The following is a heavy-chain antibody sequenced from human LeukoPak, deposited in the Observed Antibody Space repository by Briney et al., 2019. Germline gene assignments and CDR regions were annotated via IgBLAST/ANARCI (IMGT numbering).Heavy chain of an antibody. V-gene: IGHV4-39*02. CDR3: ARGYGDNSGAFDI. CDR2: AFYTGDT. D-gene: IGHD4-23*01. Sequence: SETLSLTCTVSGGSIIGSTYYWGWIRQPPGKGLEWIGSAFYTGDTYYKSSLKSRVTISVDTSKNQFSLKLGSVTAADTAVYFCARGYGDNSGAFDIWGQGRLVTVSS. J-gene: IGHJ3*02. CDR1: GGSIIGSTYY.